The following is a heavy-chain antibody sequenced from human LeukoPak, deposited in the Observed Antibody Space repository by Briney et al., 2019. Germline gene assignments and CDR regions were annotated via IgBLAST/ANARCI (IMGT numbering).Heavy chain of an antibody. J-gene: IGHJ4*02. Sequence: SETLSLTCTVSGGSISSSSYYWSWIRQPPGKGLEWIGEINHSGSTNYNPSLKSRVTISVDTSKNQFSLKLSSVTAADTAVYYCARGHGGVYTHTIILARPKYYFDYWGQGTLVTVSS. CDR2: INHSGST. D-gene: IGHD3-3*01. V-gene: IGHV4-39*07. CDR3: ARGHGGVYTHTIILARPKYYFDY. CDR1: GGSISSSSYY.